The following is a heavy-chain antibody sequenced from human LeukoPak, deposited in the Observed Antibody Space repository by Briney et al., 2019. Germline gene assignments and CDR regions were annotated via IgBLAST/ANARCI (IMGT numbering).Heavy chain of an antibody. J-gene: IGHJ4*02. CDR1: GGSFSDHY. Sequence: SGTLSLTCAVYGGSFSDHYWSWIRQPPGKGLEWIGEINHSGGTNYSPSLKSRVIMSVDTSKNQFSLKLTSVTAADTAIYYCARGAYNIGGGDYFAHWGQGTLVTVSS. CDR2: INHSGGT. V-gene: IGHV4-34*01. D-gene: IGHD1-26*01. CDR3: ARGAYNIGGGDYFAH.